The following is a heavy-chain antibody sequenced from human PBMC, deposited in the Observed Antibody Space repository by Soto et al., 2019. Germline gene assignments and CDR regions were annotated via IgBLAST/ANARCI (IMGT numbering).Heavy chain of an antibody. Sequence: PGESLKLSSQGSGYNFTSYWISWVRQMPGKGLEWMGRIDPSDSYTNYSPSFQGHVTISADKSISTAYLQWSSLKASDTAMYYCASFYGDYDYWGQGTLVTVSS. CDR2: IDPSDSYT. D-gene: IGHD4-17*01. CDR3: ASFYGDYDY. CDR1: GYNFTSYW. V-gene: IGHV5-10-1*01. J-gene: IGHJ4*02.